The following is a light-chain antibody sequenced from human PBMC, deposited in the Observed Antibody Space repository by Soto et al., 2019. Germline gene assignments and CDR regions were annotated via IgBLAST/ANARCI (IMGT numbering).Light chain of an antibody. V-gene: IGLV2-8*01. Sequence: QSVLTQPPSASGSPGQSVTISCTGTSSDVGGYNYVSWYQHHPGKAPKLIIYEVDERPSGVPDRFSGSKSGNTASLNVSGLQAEDEADYYCSSYVGSNNFPYVFGTGTKLTVL. CDR1: SSDVGGYNY. CDR2: EVD. J-gene: IGLJ1*01. CDR3: SSYVGSNNFPYV.